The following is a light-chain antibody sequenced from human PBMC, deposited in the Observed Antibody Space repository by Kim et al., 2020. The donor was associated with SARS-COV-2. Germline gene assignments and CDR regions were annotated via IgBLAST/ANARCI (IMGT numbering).Light chain of an antibody. J-gene: IGKJ1*01. CDR3: QQYGDSFGT. CDR1: QTVKSNY. Sequence: SAGERVTRSCRASQTVKSNYLAWYQHKPGQAPRLLVYGASFRATGIPDRFSGSGSGTDFTLTISRLEPEDFAVYYCQQYGDSFGTFGQGTKVDIK. CDR2: GAS. V-gene: IGKV3-20*01.